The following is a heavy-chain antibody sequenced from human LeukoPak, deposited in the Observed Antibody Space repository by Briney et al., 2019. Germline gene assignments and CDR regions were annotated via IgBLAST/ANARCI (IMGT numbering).Heavy chain of an antibody. V-gene: IGHV3-23*01. CDR3: ARSRTFYYSFDY. Sequence: PGGSLRLSCAASGFTFSSYAMSWVRQAPGKGLEWVSAISGSGGNTYFADSVKGRFTISRDNAKRSLYLRMNSLRVEDTAIYYCARSRTFYYSFDYWGQGTLVTVSS. J-gene: IGHJ4*02. CDR1: GFTFSSYA. D-gene: IGHD1-26*01. CDR2: ISGSGGNT.